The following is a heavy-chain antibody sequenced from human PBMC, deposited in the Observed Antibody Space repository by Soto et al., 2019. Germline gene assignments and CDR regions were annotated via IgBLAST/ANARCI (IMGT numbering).Heavy chain of an antibody. CDR2: ISSSSSTI. CDR1: GFTFSSYS. J-gene: IGHJ4*02. Sequence: AGGSLRLSCAASGFTFSSYSMNWVRQAPGKGLEWVSYISSSSSTIYYADSVKGRFTISRDNAKNSLYLQMNSLRAEDTAVYYCARDPYYYGSGSYYRSTHFDYWGQGTLVTVSS. CDR3: ARDPYYYGSGSYYRSTHFDY. D-gene: IGHD3-10*01. V-gene: IGHV3-48*01.